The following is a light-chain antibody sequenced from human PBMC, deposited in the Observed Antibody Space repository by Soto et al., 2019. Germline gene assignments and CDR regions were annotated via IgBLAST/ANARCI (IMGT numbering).Light chain of an antibody. V-gene: IGKV3-15*01. CDR1: QSVSSN. CDR2: DAS. Sequence: EIVMTQSPATLSLSPGERATLSCRASQSVSSNLAWYQQKPGQAPRLLIYDASNRATGIPARFSGSGSGTEFTLTISSLQSEDFAVYYCQQYSNWPPLTFGGGTQVEIK. J-gene: IGKJ4*01. CDR3: QQYSNWPPLT.